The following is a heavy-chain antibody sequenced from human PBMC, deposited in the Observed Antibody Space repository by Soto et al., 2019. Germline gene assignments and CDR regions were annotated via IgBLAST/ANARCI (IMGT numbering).Heavy chain of an antibody. D-gene: IGHD3-10*01. V-gene: IGHV4-39*01. Sequence: ASETLSLTCTVSGGSIISSSYYWGWIRQPPGKGLEWIGSIYYSGSTYYNPSLKSRVTISVDTSKNQFSLKLSSVTAADTAVYYCASPTLYGSGSYYLDYWGQGTLVTVSS. CDR1: GGSIISSSYY. CDR3: ASPTLYGSGSYYLDY. J-gene: IGHJ4*02. CDR2: IYYSGST.